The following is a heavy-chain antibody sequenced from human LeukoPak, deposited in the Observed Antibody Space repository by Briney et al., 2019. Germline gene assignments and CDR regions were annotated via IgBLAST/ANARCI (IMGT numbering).Heavy chain of an antibody. CDR1: GYTFTSYG. CDR3: ARILVTTSFYYYYMDV. CDR2: ISAYNGNT. D-gene: IGHD3-9*01. V-gene: IGHV1-18*01. Sequence: ASVKVSCKASGYTFTSYGISWVRQAPGQGLEWMGWISAYNGNTNYAQKLQGRVTMTTDTSTSTAYMELRSLRSDDTAVYYCARILVTTSFYYYYMDVWGKGTTVTISS. J-gene: IGHJ6*03.